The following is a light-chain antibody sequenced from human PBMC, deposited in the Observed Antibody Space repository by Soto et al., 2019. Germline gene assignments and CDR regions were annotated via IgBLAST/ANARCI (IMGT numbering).Light chain of an antibody. V-gene: IGKV1-27*01. CDR2: AAS. CDR1: QGISNY. Sequence: DIQMTQSPSSLSASVGDRVTITCRASQGISNYLAWYQQKPGKVPKLLIYAASTLQSGVPSRFSGSGPGTDFTLTISSLQPEDVATYYCQKYNSAPTFGQGTKLEIK. CDR3: QKYNSAPT. J-gene: IGKJ2*01.